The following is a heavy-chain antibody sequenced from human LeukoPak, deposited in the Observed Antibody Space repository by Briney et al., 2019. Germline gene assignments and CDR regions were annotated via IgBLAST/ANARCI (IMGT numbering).Heavy chain of an antibody. CDR2: IIPIFGTA. V-gene: IGHV1-69*05. J-gene: IGHJ3*02. Sequence: SVKVSCKASGGTFSSYAISWVRQAPGQGLEWMGGIIPIFGTANYAQKFQGRVTITTDESTSTAYMELRSLRSDDTAVYYCARGLWLQDAFDIWGQGTMVTVSS. D-gene: IGHD5-24*01. CDR3: ARGLWLQDAFDI. CDR1: GGTFSSYA.